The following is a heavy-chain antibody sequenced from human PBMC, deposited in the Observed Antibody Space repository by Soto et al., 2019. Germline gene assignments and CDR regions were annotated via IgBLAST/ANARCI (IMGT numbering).Heavy chain of an antibody. D-gene: IGHD3-3*01. Sequence: GGSLRLSCAASGFTFSSYSMNWVRRAPGKGLEWVSSISSSSSYIYYADSVKGRFTISRDNAKNSLYLQMNSLRAEDTAVYYCARDSYYDFWSGYYQYYYYGMDVWGQGTTVTVSS. CDR1: GFTFSSYS. CDR3: ARDSYYDFWSGYYQYYYYGMDV. CDR2: ISSSSSYI. V-gene: IGHV3-21*01. J-gene: IGHJ6*02.